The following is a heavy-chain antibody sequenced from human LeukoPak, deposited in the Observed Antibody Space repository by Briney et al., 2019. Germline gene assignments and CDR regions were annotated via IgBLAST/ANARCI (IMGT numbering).Heavy chain of an antibody. CDR1: GFTFSSNG. J-gene: IGHJ4*02. CDR2: IWYDGSKK. V-gene: IGHV3-33*01. D-gene: IGHD5/OR15-5a*01. CDR3: ARLQGVSTFDY. Sequence: GGSLRLSCAASGFTFSSNGMQWVRQAPGKGLEWVALIWYDGSKKYYADSVKGRFTISRDNPENTLYLQLNSLRAEDTAIYYCARLQGVSTFDYWGQGTLVTVSS.